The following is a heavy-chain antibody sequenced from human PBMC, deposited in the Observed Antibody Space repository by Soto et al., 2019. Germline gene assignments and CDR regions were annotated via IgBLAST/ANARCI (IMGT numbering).Heavy chain of an antibody. Sequence: ASVKVSCKASGYTFTGYYMHWVRQAPGQGLEWMGWINPNSGGTNYAQKFQGRVTMTRDTSISTAYMELSRLRSDDTAVYYCVYVVRGYHGMDVWGQGTTVTDSS. J-gene: IGHJ6*02. CDR3: VYVVRGYHGMDV. V-gene: IGHV1-2*02. D-gene: IGHD3-10*01. CDR2: INPNSGGT. CDR1: GYTFTGYY.